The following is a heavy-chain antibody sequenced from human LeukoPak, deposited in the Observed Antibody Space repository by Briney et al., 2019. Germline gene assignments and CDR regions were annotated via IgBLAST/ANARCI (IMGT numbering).Heavy chain of an antibody. CDR1: GFTFSSYA. J-gene: IGHJ4*02. Sequence: GRSLRLSCAASGFTFSSYAMHWVRQAPGKGLEWVAVISYDGSNKYYADSVKGRFTISRDNSKNTLYLQMNSLRAEDTAVYYCASVPPESVTGTYSVDYWGQGTLVTVSS. CDR3: ASVPPESVTGTYSVDY. V-gene: IGHV3-30-3*01. D-gene: IGHD1-20*01. CDR2: ISYDGSNK.